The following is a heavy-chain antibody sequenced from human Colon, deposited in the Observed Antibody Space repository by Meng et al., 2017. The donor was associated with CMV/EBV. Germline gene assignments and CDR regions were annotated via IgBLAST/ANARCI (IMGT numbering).Heavy chain of an antibody. CDR3: TICRKGSWFFDL. CDR2: MNPNTGHP. Sequence: TNYDIHWLRQASGQHLEWMGWMNPNTGHPGYAQNFRDRVTMTRNTSMNTVYMELSSLRSEDTAVYYCTICRKGSWFFDLWGRGTLVTVSS. V-gene: IGHV1-8*01. CDR1: TNYD. D-gene: IGHD1-14*01. J-gene: IGHJ2*01.